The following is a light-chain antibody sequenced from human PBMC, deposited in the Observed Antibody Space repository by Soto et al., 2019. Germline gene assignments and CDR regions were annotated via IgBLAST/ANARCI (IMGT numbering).Light chain of an antibody. Sequence: DLQMTQSPSSLSASVGDRVTITCQASQDISNYLNWYQQKPGKAPKLLIYDASNLETGVPSRFSGSGSETDFTFTISRLQPEDIATYYCQQYDNLPPYTFGQGTKLEIK. CDR1: QDISNY. CDR2: DAS. CDR3: QQYDNLPPYT. J-gene: IGKJ2*01. V-gene: IGKV1-33*01.